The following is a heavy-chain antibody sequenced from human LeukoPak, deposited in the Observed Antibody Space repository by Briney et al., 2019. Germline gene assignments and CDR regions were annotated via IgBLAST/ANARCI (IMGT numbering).Heavy chain of an antibody. Sequence: ASANVSCKASGYTFTGYYIHWVRQAPGQGLEWMGIINPSGGSTSYAQKFQGRVTMTRDTSTSTAYMELSSLRSEDTAVYYCARRNYFDYWGQGTLVTVSS. CDR3: ARRNYFDY. J-gene: IGHJ4*02. CDR2: INPSGGST. CDR1: GYTFTGYY. V-gene: IGHV1-46*01.